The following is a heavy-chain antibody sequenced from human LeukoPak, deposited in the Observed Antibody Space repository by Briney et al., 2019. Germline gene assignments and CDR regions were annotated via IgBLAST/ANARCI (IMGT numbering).Heavy chain of an antibody. V-gene: IGHV4-39*01. CDR3: ARPVWNSEYYFDY. Sequence: SETLPLTCTVSGGSISSSSYYWGWIRQPPGKGLEWIGSIYYSGSTYYNPSLKSRVTISVDTSKNQFSLKLSSVTAADTAVYYCARPVWNSEYYFDYWGQGTLVTVSS. CDR2: IYYSGST. D-gene: IGHD1-7*01. J-gene: IGHJ4*02. CDR1: GGSISSSSYY.